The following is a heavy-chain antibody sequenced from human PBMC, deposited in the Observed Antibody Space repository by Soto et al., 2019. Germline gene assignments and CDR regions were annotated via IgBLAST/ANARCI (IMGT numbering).Heavy chain of an antibody. Sequence: QIQVVQSGPEMKKPGTSVKVSCKTSGFMFTTSAVQWVRQARGQRLEWIGWIVVGSGHTNYAQRFHERVTITRDTSTDTTFLELSSLRSEDTAVYYCAMDWGCGGGCPLDYWGQGTLVTVSS. J-gene: IGHJ4*02. CDR2: IVVGSGHT. CDR3: AMDWGCGGGCPLDY. CDR1: GFMFTTSA. D-gene: IGHD2-21*02. V-gene: IGHV1-58*03.